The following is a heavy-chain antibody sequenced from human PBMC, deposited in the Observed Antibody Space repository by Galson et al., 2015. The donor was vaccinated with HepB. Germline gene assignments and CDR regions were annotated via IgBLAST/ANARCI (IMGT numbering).Heavy chain of an antibody. CDR2: IKSKSEAETT. V-gene: IGHV3-15*01. D-gene: IGHD1-26*01. J-gene: IGHJ4*02. CDR1: GFSFSNAW. Sequence: SLRLSCAASGFSFSNAWMGWVRQAPGKGLEWIGRIKSKSEAETTDYAAPVKGRFTISRDDSRNTLFLRIHSLRTEDTGVYYCTTDFSGSYYQYPYWGQGTLVTVSS. CDR3: TTDFSGSYYQYPY.